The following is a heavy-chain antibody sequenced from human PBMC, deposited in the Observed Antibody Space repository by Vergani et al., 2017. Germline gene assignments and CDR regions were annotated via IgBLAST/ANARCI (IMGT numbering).Heavy chain of an antibody. CDR3: ARTLPPKTGTTPPYFDY. D-gene: IGHD1-1*01. J-gene: IGHJ4*02. V-gene: IGHV4-39*07. Sequence: QVQLQESGPGLVKPSQTLSLTCTVSGGSISSGGYYWGWIRQPPGKGLEWIGSIYYSGSTNYNPSLKSRVTISVDTSKNQFSLKLSSVTAADTAGYYCARTLPPKTGTTPPYFDYWGQGTLVTVSS. CDR2: IYYSGST. CDR1: GGSISSGGYY.